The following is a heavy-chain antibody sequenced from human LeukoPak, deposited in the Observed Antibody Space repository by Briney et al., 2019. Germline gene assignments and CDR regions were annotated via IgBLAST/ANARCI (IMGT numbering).Heavy chain of an antibody. V-gene: IGHV4-34*01. CDR1: GGSFSGYY. CDR3: ARSSRGYGDRRPNYGMDV. D-gene: IGHD4-17*01. Sequence: PSETLSLTCAVYGGSFSGYYWSWIRQPPGKGLEWIGEINHSGSTNYNPSLKSRVTISVDTSKNQFSLKLSSVTAADTAVYYCARSSRGYGDRRPNYGMDVWGRGTTVTVSS. J-gene: IGHJ6*02. CDR2: INHSGST.